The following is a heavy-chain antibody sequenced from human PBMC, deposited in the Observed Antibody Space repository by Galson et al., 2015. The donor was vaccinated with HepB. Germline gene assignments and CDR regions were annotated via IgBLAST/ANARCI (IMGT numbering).Heavy chain of an antibody. Sequence: CAISGDSVSSNSAVWNWIRQSPSRGLEWLGRTYYRSRWYNDYAVSVKSRISINADTSKNQVSLQLNSVTPDDTAVYYCAYGVDVWGQGTMV. J-gene: IGHJ6*02. CDR2: TYYRSRWYN. V-gene: IGHV6-1*01. CDR3: AYGVDV. CDR1: GDSVSSNSAV.